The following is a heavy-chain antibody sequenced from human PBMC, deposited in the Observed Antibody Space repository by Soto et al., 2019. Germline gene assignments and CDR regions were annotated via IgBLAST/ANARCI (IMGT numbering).Heavy chain of an antibody. CDR1: VGSISSSIYY. J-gene: IGHJ4*02. CDR2: IYYSGST. D-gene: IGHD3-22*01. CDR3: AHSSGYYYVNY. Sequence: LXLTCTGSVGSISSSIYYWGWIRQPPGKGLEWIGSIYYSGSTYYNPSLKSRVTISVDTSKHQFSLKLSSVTAADTAVYYCAHSSGYYYVNYWGQGTLVTAPQ. V-gene: IGHV4-39*01.